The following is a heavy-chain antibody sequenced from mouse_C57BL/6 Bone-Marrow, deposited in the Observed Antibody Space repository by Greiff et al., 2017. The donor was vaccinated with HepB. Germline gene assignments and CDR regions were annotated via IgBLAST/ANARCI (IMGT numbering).Heavy chain of an antibody. V-gene: IGHV3-6*01. CDR1: GYSITSGYY. CDR2: ISYDGSN. Sequence: EVKLQESGPGLVKPSQSLSLTCSVTGYSITSGYYWNWIRQFPGNKLEWMGYISYDGSNNYNPSLKNRISITRDTSKNQFFLKLNSVTTEDTATYYCARITTLYFDYWGQGTTLTVSS. CDR3: ARITTLYFDY. D-gene: IGHD1-1*01. J-gene: IGHJ2*01.